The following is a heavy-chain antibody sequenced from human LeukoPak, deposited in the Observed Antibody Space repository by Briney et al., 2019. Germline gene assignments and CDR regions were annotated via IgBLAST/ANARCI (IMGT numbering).Heavy chain of an antibody. Sequence: ASVKVSCKAFGYTFTKEAISWVRQAPGQGLEWMGWISAYNGATKYADKFQDRFTMTTDPDTDTAYMQLRSLRSDDTAVYYCARVGGSGYYTPLDYWGQGTLVTVSS. CDR1: GYTFTKEA. J-gene: IGHJ4*02. CDR2: ISAYNGAT. V-gene: IGHV1-18*01. CDR3: ARVGGSGYYTPLDY. D-gene: IGHD3-22*01.